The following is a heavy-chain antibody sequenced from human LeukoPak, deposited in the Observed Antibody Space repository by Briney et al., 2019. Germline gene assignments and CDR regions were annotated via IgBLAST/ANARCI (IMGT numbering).Heavy chain of an antibody. Sequence: SETLSLTCTVSGGSVRSSNYYWALIRQSPGKGLEWIATVSYSGNTYYHPSLQSRVTISDDTSQSQFSLKLTSVTAADTAVYFCARHSVRLRTFSAFDIWGKGTMVTVSS. J-gene: IGHJ3*02. D-gene: IGHD4-17*01. CDR1: GGSVRSSNYY. CDR3: ARHSVRLRTFSAFDI. CDR2: VSYSGNT. V-gene: IGHV4-39*01.